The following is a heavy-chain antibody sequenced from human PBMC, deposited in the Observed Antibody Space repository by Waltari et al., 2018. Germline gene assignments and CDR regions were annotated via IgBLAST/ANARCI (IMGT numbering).Heavy chain of an antibody. CDR3: ARGVLLWFGELLGAFDI. V-gene: IGHV1-3*01. CDR1: GYTFTSYA. D-gene: IGHD3-10*01. CDR2: INGGNGNT. Sequence: QVQLVQSGAEVKKPGASVKVSCKASGYTFTSYAMHWVRQAPGQRRGWMGWINGGNGNTKYSQKFQGRVTITRDTSASTAYMELSSLRSEDTAVYYCARGVLLWFGELLGAFDIWGQGTMVTVSS. J-gene: IGHJ3*02.